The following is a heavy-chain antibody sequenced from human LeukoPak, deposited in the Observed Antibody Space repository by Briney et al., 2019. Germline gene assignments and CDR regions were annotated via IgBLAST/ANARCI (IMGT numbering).Heavy chain of an antibody. V-gene: IGHV4-34*01. Sequence: SETLSLTCAVYGGSFSGYYWSWIRQPPGKGLEWIGEINHSGSTNYNPSLKSRVTISVDTSKNQFSLKLSSVTAADTAVYFCARGDIWFGELLWRRQARSCYFDYWGQGTLVTVSS. J-gene: IGHJ4*02. D-gene: IGHD3-10*01. CDR2: INHSGST. CDR1: GGSFSGYY. CDR3: ARGDIWFGELLWRRQARSCYFDY.